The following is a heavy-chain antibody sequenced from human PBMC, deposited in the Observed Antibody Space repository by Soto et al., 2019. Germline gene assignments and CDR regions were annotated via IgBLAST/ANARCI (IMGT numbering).Heavy chain of an antibody. Sequence: EVQLLESGGGLVQPGGSLRLSCAASGFTFSSYAMSWVRQAPGKGLEWVSAISGSGGSTYYADSVKGRFTISRDNSKNTFYQQITSLRAEDTALYYCAKEGSRPRVGYQKISSFAYWGQGPPVPVPP. CDR1: GFTFSSYA. CDR2: ISGSGGST. J-gene: IGHJ4*02. CDR3: AKEGSRPRVGYQKISSFAY. D-gene: IGHD5-12*01. V-gene: IGHV3-23*01.